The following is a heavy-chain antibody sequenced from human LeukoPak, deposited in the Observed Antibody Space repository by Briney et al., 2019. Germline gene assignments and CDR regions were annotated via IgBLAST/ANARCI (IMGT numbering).Heavy chain of an antibody. V-gene: IGHV3-30*18. D-gene: IGHD2-2*01. CDR3: AKDILGYCSSTSCLTPDY. Sequence: PGRSLRLSCAASGFTFSSYGMHWVRQAPGKGLEWVAVISYDGSNKYYADSVKGRFAISRDNSKNTLYLQMNSLRAEDTAVYYCAKDILGYCSSTSCLTPDYWGQGTLVTVSS. J-gene: IGHJ4*02. CDR2: ISYDGSNK. CDR1: GFTFSSYG.